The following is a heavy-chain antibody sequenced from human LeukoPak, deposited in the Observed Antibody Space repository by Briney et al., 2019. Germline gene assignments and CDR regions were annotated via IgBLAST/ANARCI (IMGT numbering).Heavy chain of an antibody. Sequence: ASVKVSCKASGYTFTSYDINWVRQAPGQGLEWMGGMNPNSGNTGYAQKFQGRVTMTRNTSISTDYMELSSVRSEDTAVYYCARGHSSSSGIDYWGQGTLVTVSS. D-gene: IGHD6-13*01. CDR3: ARGHSSSSGIDY. J-gene: IGHJ4*02. CDR1: GYTFTSYD. V-gene: IGHV1-8*01. CDR2: MNPNSGNT.